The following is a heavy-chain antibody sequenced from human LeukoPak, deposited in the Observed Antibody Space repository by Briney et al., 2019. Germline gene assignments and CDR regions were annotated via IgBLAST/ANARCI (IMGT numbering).Heavy chain of an antibody. V-gene: IGHV3-7*01. D-gene: IGHD5-18*01. CDR3: ARDRDTTTVFDAFDI. CDR1: GFTFSSYW. CDR2: IKQDGSEK. J-gene: IGHJ3*02. Sequence: GGSLRLSCAASGFTFSSYWMNWVRQAPGKGLEWVANIKQDGSEKYYVDSVKGRFTISRDNAKNSLYLQMNSLRAEDTAVYYCARDRDTTTVFDAFDIWGQGTMVTVSS.